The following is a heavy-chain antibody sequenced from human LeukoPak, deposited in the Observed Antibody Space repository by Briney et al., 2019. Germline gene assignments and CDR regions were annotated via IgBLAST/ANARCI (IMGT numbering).Heavy chain of an antibody. Sequence: GGSLMSSCKGSAYSFTSYWIGCLRHIPGRSLVGLVTINSGDCDTGYNPSFQGQVTISADKSISTAYLQWSSLRASDTAMYYCARHSNSGSYPYYYNGMDVWGQGTTVTVSS. V-gene: IGHV5-51*01. D-gene: IGHD1-26*01. CDR1: AYSFTSYW. CDR3: ARHSNSGSYPYYYNGMDV. J-gene: IGHJ6*02. CDR2: INSGDCDT.